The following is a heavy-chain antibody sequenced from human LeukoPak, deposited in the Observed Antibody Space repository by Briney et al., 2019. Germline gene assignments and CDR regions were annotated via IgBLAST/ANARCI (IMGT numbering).Heavy chain of an antibody. Sequence: GGSLRLSCAASGFTVSSNYMSWVRQAPGKGLEWVSRINSDGSSTSYADSVKGRFTISRDNAKNTLYLQMNSLRAEDTAVYYCARVRRQRSQLDNWGQGTLVTVSS. J-gene: IGHJ4*02. V-gene: IGHV3-74*01. D-gene: IGHD6-25*01. CDR2: INSDGSST. CDR3: ARVRRQRSQLDN. CDR1: GFTVSSNY.